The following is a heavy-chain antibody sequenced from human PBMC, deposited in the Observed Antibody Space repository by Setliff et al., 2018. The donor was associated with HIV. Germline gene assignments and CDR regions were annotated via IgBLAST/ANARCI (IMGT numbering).Heavy chain of an antibody. J-gene: IGHJ5*02. Sequence: GGSLRLSCAASGFTVSSNYMSWVRQAPGKGLEWVSIIYIGGSTYYADSAKGRFTISRDNSKITLYLEMNSLRAEDTAVYYCARVRITGTTRWFDPWGQGTLVTVSS. V-gene: IGHV3-66*01. CDR1: GFTVSSNY. CDR2: IYIGGST. CDR3: ARVRITGTTRWFDP. D-gene: IGHD1-7*01.